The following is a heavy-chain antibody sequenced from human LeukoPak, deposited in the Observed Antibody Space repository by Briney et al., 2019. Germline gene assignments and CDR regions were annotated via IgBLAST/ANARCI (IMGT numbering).Heavy chain of an antibody. J-gene: IGHJ4*02. Sequence: GGSLRLSCAASGFTFSYYWMHWVRQAPGKGLVWVSRINNDGSNTNYADSVKGRFTISRDNAKNTLYLQMNSLRAEDTAVYYCASPVGATSPFDYWGQATLVTVSS. CDR3: ASPVGATSPFDY. D-gene: IGHD1-26*01. V-gene: IGHV3-74*01. CDR2: INNDGSNT. CDR1: GFTFSYYW.